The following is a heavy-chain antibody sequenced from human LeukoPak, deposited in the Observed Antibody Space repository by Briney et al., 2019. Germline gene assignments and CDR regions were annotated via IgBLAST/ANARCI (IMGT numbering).Heavy chain of an antibody. CDR2: INHSGST. D-gene: IGHD3-3*01. CDR1: GGSFSGYY. CDR3: ARVERNYDFWSGYYKYYFDY. Sequence: SETLSLTCAVYGGSFSGYYWSWIRQPPGKGLEWIGEINHSGSTNYNPSLKSRVTISVDKSKNQFSLKLSSVTAADTAVYYCARVERNYDFWSGYYKYYFDYWGQGTLVTVSS. V-gene: IGHV4-34*01. J-gene: IGHJ4*02.